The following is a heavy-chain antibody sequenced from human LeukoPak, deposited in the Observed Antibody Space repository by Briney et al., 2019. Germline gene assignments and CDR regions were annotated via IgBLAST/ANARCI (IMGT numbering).Heavy chain of an antibody. Sequence: PSETLSLTCTVSGGSISSYYWSWIRQPPGKGLEWIGYIYYSGSTNYNPSLKSRVTISVDTSKNQFSLKLSSVTAADTAVYYCARYPHGYNSPFFDYWGQGTLVTVSS. V-gene: IGHV4-59*01. CDR3: ARYPHGYNSPFFDY. CDR1: GGSISSYY. D-gene: IGHD5-24*01. J-gene: IGHJ4*02. CDR2: IYYSGST.